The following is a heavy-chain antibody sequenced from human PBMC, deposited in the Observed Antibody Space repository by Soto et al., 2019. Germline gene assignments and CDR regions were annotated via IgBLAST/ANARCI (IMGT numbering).Heavy chain of an antibody. CDR3: AKDRVGGTFYTPLAF. D-gene: IGHD1-7*01. CDR1: GLHFDDYC. J-gene: IGHJ4*02. CDR2: ITYDGSFQ. V-gene: IGHV3-30*18. Sequence: RGALRLSCRALGLHFDDYCIHSVRQDPGKGLEWVTVITYDGSFQYYADSVKGRFTISRDNSKNTLSLHLNTLKPEDTAVYHCAKDRVGGTFYTPLAFWGQGNLVTVSA.